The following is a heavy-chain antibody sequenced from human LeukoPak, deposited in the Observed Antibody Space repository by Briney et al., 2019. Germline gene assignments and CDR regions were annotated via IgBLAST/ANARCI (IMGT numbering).Heavy chain of an antibody. V-gene: IGHV4-30-4*08. CDR3: ARGSSSWYRGFDY. D-gene: IGHD6-13*01. CDR1: GGSISSGDYY. CDR2: IYYSAST. Sequence: PSQTLSLTCTVSGGSISSGDYYWSWIRQPPGKGLEWIGYIYYSASTYYNPSLKSRVTISVDTSKNQFSLKLSSVTAADTAVYYCARGSSSWYRGFDYWGQGTLVTVSS. J-gene: IGHJ4*02.